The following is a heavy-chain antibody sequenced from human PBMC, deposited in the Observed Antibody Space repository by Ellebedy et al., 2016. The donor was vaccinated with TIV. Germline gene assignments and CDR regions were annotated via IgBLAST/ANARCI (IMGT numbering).Heavy chain of an antibody. Sequence: SETLSLTCTVSGYSISSGYCWGWIRQPPGKGLEWIGSFYHSGSTYYNPSLKRRVTISVDRSKNQLSLKLSSVTAADTAVYYCATFRNLDAFDIWGQGTMVTVSS. CDR1: GYSISSGYC. CDR3: ATFRNLDAFDI. V-gene: IGHV4-38-2*02. CDR2: FYHSGST. J-gene: IGHJ3*02.